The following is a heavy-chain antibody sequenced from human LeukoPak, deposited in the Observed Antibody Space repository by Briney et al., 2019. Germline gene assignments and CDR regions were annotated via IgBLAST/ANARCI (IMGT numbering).Heavy chain of an antibody. CDR1: GGSISSGSYY. D-gene: IGHD6-13*01. V-gene: IGHV4-61*02. Sequence: PSQTLSLTCTVSGGSISSGSYYWSWIRQPAGKGLEWIGRIYTSGSTNYNPSLKSRVTISVGTSKNQFSLKLSSVTAADTAVYYCARDLTLGQQLGWFDPWGQGTLVTVSS. J-gene: IGHJ5*02. CDR3: ARDLTLGQQLGWFDP. CDR2: IYTSGST.